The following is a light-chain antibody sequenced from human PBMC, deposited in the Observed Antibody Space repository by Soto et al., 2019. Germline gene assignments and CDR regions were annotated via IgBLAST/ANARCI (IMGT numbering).Light chain of an antibody. CDR1: SSDFGTYNL. CDR3: CSYAGSGTYG. V-gene: IGLV2-23*01. Sequence: QSVLTQPASVSGSPGQSITISCTETSSDFGTYNLVSWYQHHPGKAPKLMIYEGSKRPSGVSHRFSGSKSGNTASLTISGLQAEDEGDYYCCSYAGSGTYGFGTGTKVTVL. CDR2: EGS. J-gene: IGLJ1*01.